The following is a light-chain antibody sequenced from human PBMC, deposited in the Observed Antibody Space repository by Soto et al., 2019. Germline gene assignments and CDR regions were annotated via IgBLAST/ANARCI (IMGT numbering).Light chain of an antibody. CDR1: SSDVGGYNY. CDR2: DVS. J-gene: IGLJ1*01. CDR3: SSYTSSSTYV. Sequence: QPASVSGSPGQSITISCTGTSSDVGGYNYVSWYQQHPGKAPKLMIYDVSNRPSGVSNRFSGSKSGNTASLTISGLQAEDEADYYCSSYTSSSTYVFGTGTKVTV. V-gene: IGLV2-14*01.